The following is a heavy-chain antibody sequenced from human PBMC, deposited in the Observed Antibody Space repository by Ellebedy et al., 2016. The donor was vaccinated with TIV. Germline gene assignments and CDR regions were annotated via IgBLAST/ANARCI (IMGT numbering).Heavy chain of an antibody. D-gene: IGHD4-17*01. J-gene: IGHJ4*02. CDR1: GFPVTSNY. CDR2: IAGSGSST. CDR3: AKGARGEYGN. Sequence: GESLKISCAASGFPVTSNYMNWVRQAPGKGLEWVSSIAGSGSSTYYADSVKGRFTISRDNSKSTLYLQMDSLRAEDTAVYYCAKGARGEYGNWGQGALVTVSS. V-gene: IGHV3-23*01.